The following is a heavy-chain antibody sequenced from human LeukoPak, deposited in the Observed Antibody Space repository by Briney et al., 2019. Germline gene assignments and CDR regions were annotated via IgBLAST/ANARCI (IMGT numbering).Heavy chain of an antibody. J-gene: IGHJ6*02. CDR1: GFTFSDYY. Sequence: PGGSLRLSCAASGFTFSDYYMSWIRQAPGKGLEWLSFISGSGSSIYSADSVKGRFTISRDNAKNSLYLQMNSLRAEDTAVYYCARDMYYGSGTPMQYGMDVWGQGTLVTVSS. V-gene: IGHV3-11*01. CDR2: ISGSGSSI. CDR3: ARDMYYGSGTPMQYGMDV. D-gene: IGHD3-10*01.